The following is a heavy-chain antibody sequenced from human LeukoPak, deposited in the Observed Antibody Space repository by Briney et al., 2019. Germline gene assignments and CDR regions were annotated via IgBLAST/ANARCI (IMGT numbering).Heavy chain of an antibody. CDR3: ARDRGGGSGTYYTLY. CDR2: INPNSGGT. CDR1: GYTFTDYY. Sequence: ASVKVSCKASGYTFTDYYMHWARQAPGQGLEWMGWINPNSGGTNYAQKFQGRVTMTRDTSISTAYMELSSLRSDDTAVYYCARDRGGGSGTYYTLYWGQGSLVTVSS. V-gene: IGHV1-2*02. D-gene: IGHD3-10*01. J-gene: IGHJ4*02.